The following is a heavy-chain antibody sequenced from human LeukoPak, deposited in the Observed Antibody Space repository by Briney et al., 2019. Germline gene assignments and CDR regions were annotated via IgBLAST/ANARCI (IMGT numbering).Heavy chain of an antibody. CDR2: IKSKTDGETT. CDR3: TTDLGTYYHGSQRLIPIDY. CDR1: GFTFTSAW. Sequence: GGSLRLSCVDSGFTFTSAWMSWVRQAPGKGLEWIGRIKSKTDGETTNYAEPVRGRFTISRDDSKSAVYLQMNSLKIEDTAAYYCTTDLGTYYHGSQRLIPIDYWGQGTLVTVSS. V-gene: IGHV3-15*01. D-gene: IGHD3-10*01. J-gene: IGHJ4*02.